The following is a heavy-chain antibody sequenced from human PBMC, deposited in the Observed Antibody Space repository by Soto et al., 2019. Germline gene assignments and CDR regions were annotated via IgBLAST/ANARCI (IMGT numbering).Heavy chain of an antibody. J-gene: IGHJ6*03. CDR1: GGSISSYY. D-gene: IGHD4-17*01. CDR3: ARYGDYAAGDYYYYMDV. Sequence: PSETLSLTCTVAGGSISSYYWSWIRPPPGKGLEWIGYIYYSGSTNYNPSLKSRVTISVDTSKNQFSLKLSSVTAADTAVYYCARYGDYAAGDYYYYMDVWGKGTTVTVSS. V-gene: IGHV4-59*01. CDR2: IYYSGST.